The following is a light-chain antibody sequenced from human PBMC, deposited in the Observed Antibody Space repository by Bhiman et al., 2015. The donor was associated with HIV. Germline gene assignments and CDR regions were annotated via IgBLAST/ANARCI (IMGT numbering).Light chain of an antibody. CDR2: GNN. CDR3: QSFDSSLTGPV. CDR1: SSNIGTGYD. J-gene: IGLJ1*01. Sequence: QSVLTQPPSVSGAPGQRVTISCTGTSSNIGTGYDVHWYQQLPGTAPKLLIYGNNNRPSGVPDRFSGSKTGTSASLVITGLQAEDEADYYCQSFDSSLTGPVFGSGTKVTVL. V-gene: IGLV1-40*01.